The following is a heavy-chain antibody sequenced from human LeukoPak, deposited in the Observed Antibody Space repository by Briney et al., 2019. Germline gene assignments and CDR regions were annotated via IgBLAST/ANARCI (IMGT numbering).Heavy chain of an antibody. J-gene: IGHJ4*02. D-gene: IGHD3-10*01. CDR1: GYTFTSYG. CDR2: ISAYNGNT. Sequence: ASVKVSCKASGYTFTSYGITWVRQAPGQGLEWMGWISAYNGNTHYAQKLQGRVTMTTDTSTSTAYMDLRSLRSDDTAVYYCAKDQFYRPYRGEAISFDYWGQGTLVTVSS. CDR3: AKDQFYRPYRGEAISFDY. V-gene: IGHV1-18*01.